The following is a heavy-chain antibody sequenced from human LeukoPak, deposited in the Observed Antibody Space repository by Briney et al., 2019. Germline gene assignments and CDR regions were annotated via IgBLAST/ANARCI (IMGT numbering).Heavy chain of an antibody. CDR3: AKTGGAVAAAANWFDP. D-gene: IGHD6-13*01. V-gene: IGHV3-30*18. CDR1: GFTFSSYG. Sequence: GGSLRLSCAASGFTFSSYGMHWVRQAPGKGLEWVAVISYDGSNKYYADSVKGRFTISRDNSKNTLYLQMNSLRAEDTAVYYCAKTGGAVAAAANWFDPWGQGTLVTVSS. CDR2: ISYDGSNK. J-gene: IGHJ5*02.